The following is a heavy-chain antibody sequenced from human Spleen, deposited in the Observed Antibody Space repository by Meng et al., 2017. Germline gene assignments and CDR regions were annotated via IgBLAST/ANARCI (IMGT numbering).Heavy chain of an antibody. CDR1: RYSFTSDW. CDR2: VYPGDSDT. Sequence: GESLKISCKGSRYSFTSDWIAWVRQMPGKGLEWRGIVYPGDSDTRYSPSFQGQVTISADKSINTAYLQWSSLKASDTAMYYCARRDGSKKIYYFDSWGQGTLVTVSS. V-gene: IGHV5-51*01. J-gene: IGHJ4*02. D-gene: IGHD5-24*01. CDR3: ARRDGSKKIYYFDS.